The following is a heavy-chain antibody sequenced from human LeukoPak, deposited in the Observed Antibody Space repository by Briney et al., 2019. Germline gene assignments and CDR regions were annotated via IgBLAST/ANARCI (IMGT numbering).Heavy chain of an antibody. CDR1: GYTFTSYG. J-gene: IGHJ5*02. Sequence: ASVKVSCKASGYTFTSYGISWVRQAPGQGLEWMGWINTNTGNPTYAQGFTGRFVFSLDTSVSTAYLQISSLKAEDTAVYYCARGGGLIVVVIENWFDPWGQGTLVTVSS. CDR2: INTNTGNP. D-gene: IGHD3-22*01. V-gene: IGHV7-4-1*02. CDR3: ARGGGLIVVVIENWFDP.